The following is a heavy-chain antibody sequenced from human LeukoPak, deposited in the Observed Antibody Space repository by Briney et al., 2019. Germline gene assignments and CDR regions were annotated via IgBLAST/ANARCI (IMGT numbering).Heavy chain of an antibody. V-gene: IGHV4-34*01. CDR1: DGSISSYY. CDR3: ARSSGYNTAEYFQH. D-gene: IGHD3-22*01. J-gene: IGHJ1*01. Sequence: SETLSLTCTVSDGSISSYYWSWIRQPPGKGLEWIGEINHSGSTNYNPSLKSRVTISVDTSKNQFSLKLSSVTAADTAVYYCARSSGYNTAEYFQHWGQGTLVTVSS. CDR2: INHSGST.